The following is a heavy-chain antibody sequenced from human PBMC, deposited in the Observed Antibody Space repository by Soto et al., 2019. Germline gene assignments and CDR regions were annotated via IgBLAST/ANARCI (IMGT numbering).Heavy chain of an antibody. CDR2: INHSGST. J-gene: IGHJ6*03. CDR1: GGSFSGYY. D-gene: IGHD3-3*01. Sequence: SETLSLTCAVYGGSFSGYYWGWIGQSSGKGLEWIGEINHSGSTNYNPSLKSRVTISVDTSKNQFSLKLSSVTAADTAVYYCARGPPYYDFWSGYDTSYYYYYMDVWGKGTTVT. CDR3: ARGPPYYDFWSGYDTSYYYYYMDV. V-gene: IGHV4-34*01.